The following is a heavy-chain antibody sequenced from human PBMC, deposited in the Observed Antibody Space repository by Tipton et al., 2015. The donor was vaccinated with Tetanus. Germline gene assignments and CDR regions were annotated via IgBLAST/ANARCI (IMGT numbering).Heavy chain of an antibody. J-gene: IGHJ4*02. CDR1: GITLSSYV. Sequence: SLRLSCAASGITLSSYVMSWVRQAPGKGLEWVSVIYSGGSYTNYADSVKGRFTISRDNSKNTLDLQMNSLRAEDTAVYYCAKHFGGLRYHIDSWGQGALVSVSS. CDR3: AKHFGGLRYHIDS. V-gene: IGHV3-23*03. CDR2: IYSGGSYT. D-gene: IGHD3-9*01.